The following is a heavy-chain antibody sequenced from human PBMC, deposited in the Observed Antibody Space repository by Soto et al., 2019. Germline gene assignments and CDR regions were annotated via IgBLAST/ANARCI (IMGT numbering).Heavy chain of an antibody. V-gene: IGHV3-21*01. CDR3: ARGGRASGYDFYYYGMDV. J-gene: IGHJ6*02. D-gene: IGHD5-12*01. CDR2: ISSSGTYT. CDR1: GFTFNTYS. Sequence: GGSLRLSGAASGFTFNTYSINWVRQAPCKGLEWVSSISSSGTYTYYSDSLKGRINISRDNANNSLYLKMNSLTAEDTAIYFCARGGRASGYDFYYYGMDVWGHGTNVTVS.